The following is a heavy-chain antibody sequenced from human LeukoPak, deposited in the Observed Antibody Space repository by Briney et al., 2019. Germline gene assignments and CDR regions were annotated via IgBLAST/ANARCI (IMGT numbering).Heavy chain of an antibody. Sequence: SQTLSLTCTVSRGSISSAAFYWGWIRQHPGNCLEWIGYISYSGSTSYNPSLKTRLTISVDTSKNQFSLSLGSVTATDTAVFYCARSDMATVFDFWGRGTLVTVSS. CDR1: RGSISSAAFY. D-gene: IGHD5-24*01. CDR3: ARSDMATVFDF. J-gene: IGHJ4*02. V-gene: IGHV4-31*03. CDR2: ISYSGST.